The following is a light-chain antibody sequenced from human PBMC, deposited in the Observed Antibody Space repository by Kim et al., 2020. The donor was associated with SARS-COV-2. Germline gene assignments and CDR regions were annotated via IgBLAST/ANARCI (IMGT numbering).Light chain of an antibody. V-gene: IGKV1-5*03. CDR3: QQYNDPLT. J-gene: IGKJ1*01. CDR2: KAS. Sequence: DIQMTQSPSTLSASVGDRVTITCRASQSISSWLAWYQQKPGKAPKLLIYKASSLESGVPSRFSGSGSGTEFTLTISSLQPDDFATYYCQQYNDPLTFGQGTKVDIK. CDR1: QSISSW.